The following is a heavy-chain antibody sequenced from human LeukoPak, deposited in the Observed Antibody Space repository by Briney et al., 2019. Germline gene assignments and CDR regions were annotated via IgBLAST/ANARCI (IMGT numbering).Heavy chain of an antibody. CDR2: ISYDGSNK. Sequence: GGSLRLSCAASGFTFSSYAMHWVRQAPGKGLEWVAVISYDGSNKYYADSVKGRFTISRDNSKNSLYLQMNSLRAEDTAVYYCAKEWGDGGYSYGSPPFDYWGQGTLVTVSS. J-gene: IGHJ4*02. V-gene: IGHV3-30*04. D-gene: IGHD5-18*01. CDR3: AKEWGDGGYSYGSPPFDY. CDR1: GFTFSSYA.